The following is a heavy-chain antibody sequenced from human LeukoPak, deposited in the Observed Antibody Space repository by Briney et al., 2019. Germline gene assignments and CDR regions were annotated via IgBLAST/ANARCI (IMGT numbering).Heavy chain of an antibody. Sequence: SETLSLTCTVSGGSISSYYWSWIRQPPGKGLEWIGYIYYSGSTNYNPSLKSRVTISVDTSKNQFSLKLSSVTAADTAVYYCARASEYSNEIYYYYYMDVWGKGTTVTVSS. CDR3: ARASEYSNEIYYYYYMDV. CDR1: GGSISSYY. CDR2: IYYSGST. V-gene: IGHV4-59*01. J-gene: IGHJ6*03. D-gene: IGHD4-11*01.